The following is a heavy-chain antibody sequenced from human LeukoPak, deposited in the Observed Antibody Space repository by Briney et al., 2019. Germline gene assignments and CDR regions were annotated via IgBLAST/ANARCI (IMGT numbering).Heavy chain of an antibody. CDR2: IYTSGSI. Sequence: SETLSLTCTVSGGSISSYYWSWIRQPAGKGLEWIGRIYTSGSINYNPSLKSRVTMSVDTSKNQFSLKLSSVTAADTAVYYCARDGSRYCSSTSCYKEWDYNPNWFDPWGQGTLITVSS. CDR1: GGSISSYY. V-gene: IGHV4-4*07. CDR3: ARDGSRYCSSTSCYKEWDYNPNWFDP. J-gene: IGHJ5*02. D-gene: IGHD2-2*02.